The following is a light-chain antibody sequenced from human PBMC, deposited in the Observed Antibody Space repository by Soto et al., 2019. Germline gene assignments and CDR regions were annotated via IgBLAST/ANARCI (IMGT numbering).Light chain of an antibody. V-gene: IGKV1-5*03. Sequence: DIQRTQSLSTVSSYVGDRVTITCRASQSISGWLAWYQQKPGKAPKLLIYKASRLESGVPSRFSGSGSGTEFILTISSLQPDDFATYYCLHDYSYPRTFGQGTKVDIK. CDR3: LHDYSYPRT. CDR1: QSISGW. J-gene: IGKJ1*01. CDR2: KAS.